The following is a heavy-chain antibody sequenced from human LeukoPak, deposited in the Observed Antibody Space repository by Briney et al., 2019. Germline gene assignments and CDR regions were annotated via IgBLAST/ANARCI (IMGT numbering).Heavy chain of an antibody. CDR2: ICYSGST. Sequence: PAETLSLTCTASGGTISSSSYYGGWIRPPPGKGLEWTGCICYSGSTYYNPSLKSRVTISVDTSKNKFSLKLSSVTAADTAVYYCARHWSRDGYNYGDYWGQGTLVTVSS. CDR3: ARHWSRDGYNYGDY. J-gene: IGHJ4*02. V-gene: IGHV4-39*01. D-gene: IGHD5-24*01. CDR1: GGTISSSSYY.